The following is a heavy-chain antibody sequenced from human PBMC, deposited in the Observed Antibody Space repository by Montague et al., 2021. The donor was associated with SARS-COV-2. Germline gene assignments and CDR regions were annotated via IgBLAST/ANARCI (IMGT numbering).Heavy chain of an antibody. CDR2: IWYDGSKN. D-gene: IGHD6-13*01. J-gene: IGHJ6*02. CDR3: ARDSSSGSDWYYYYGMDV. V-gene: IGHV3-33*01. CDR1: GFTFSSYG. Sequence: SLRLSCAASGFTFSSYGMHWVRQAPGKGLEWVAIIWYDGSKNYYADSVKGQFTISRDNPKNTLYLQMNTLRAEDTAVYYCARDSSSGSDWYYYYGMDVWGQGTTVTVSS.